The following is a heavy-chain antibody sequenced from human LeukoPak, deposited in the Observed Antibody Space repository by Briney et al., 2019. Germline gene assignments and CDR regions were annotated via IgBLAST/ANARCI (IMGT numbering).Heavy chain of an antibody. Sequence: PSETLSLTCAVYGASFGTYYWTWIRQPPGKGLEWIGDINRGGSTNYNPSLRSRLTISVDTSKNQFSLKLNSVTAADTAVYYCATTGLYDSSGYYGSDYWGQGTLVTVSS. CDR3: ATTGLYDSSGYYGSDY. V-gene: IGHV4-34*01. CDR2: INRGGST. CDR1: GASFGTYY. J-gene: IGHJ4*02. D-gene: IGHD3-22*01.